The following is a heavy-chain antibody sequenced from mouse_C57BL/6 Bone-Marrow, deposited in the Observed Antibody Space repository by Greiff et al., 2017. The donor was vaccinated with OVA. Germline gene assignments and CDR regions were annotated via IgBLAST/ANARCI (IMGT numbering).Heavy chain of an antibody. J-gene: IGHJ4*01. CDR2: ISSGSSTI. CDR1: GFTFSDYG. Sequence: EVMLVESGGGLVKPGGSLKLSCAASGFTFSDYGMHWVRQAPEKGLEWVAYISSGSSTIYYADTVKGRFTISRDNAKNTLFLQMTSLRSEDTAKYDCARRLGNAMDYWGQGTSVTVSS. V-gene: IGHV5-17*01. D-gene: IGHD4-1*01. CDR3: ARRLGNAMDY.